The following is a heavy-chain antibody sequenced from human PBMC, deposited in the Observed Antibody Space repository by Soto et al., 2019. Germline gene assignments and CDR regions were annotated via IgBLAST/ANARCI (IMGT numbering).Heavy chain of an antibody. J-gene: IGHJ4*02. CDR1: GYTFTSYG. CDR3: ERMAPPGDY. Sequence: QVQLVQSGAEVKKTGSSVKVSCKASGYTFTSYGISWVRQAPGQGLEWMGWISAYNGNTKYAQKLQVRVTMTTDTSTSTADMELRSLRSDDMAVYDCERMAPPGDYWGQGTLVTVSS. V-gene: IGHV1-18*03. CDR2: ISAYNGNT.